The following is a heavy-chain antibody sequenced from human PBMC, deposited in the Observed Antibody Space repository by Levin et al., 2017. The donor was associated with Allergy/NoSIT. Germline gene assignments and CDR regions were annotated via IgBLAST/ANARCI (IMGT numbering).Heavy chain of an antibody. CDR2: IYYSGGT. V-gene: IGHV4-59*01. D-gene: IGHD5-18*01. CDR1: GGSISSYY. J-gene: IGHJ6*03. Sequence: LSQTLSLTCTVSGGSISSYYWSWIRQPPGKGLEWIGYIYYSGGTNYNPSLKSRVTISVDTSKNQFSLKLSSVTAADTAVYYCARKSKVGSYGYYMDVWGQGTTVTVSS. CDR3: ARKSKVGSYGYYMDV.